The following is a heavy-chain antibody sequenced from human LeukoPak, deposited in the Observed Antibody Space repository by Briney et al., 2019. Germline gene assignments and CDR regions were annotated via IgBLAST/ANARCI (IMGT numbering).Heavy chain of an antibody. Sequence: GASVKVSCKASGGTFSSYAISWVRQAPGQGLEWMGGIIPIFGTANYAQKFQGRVTITTDESMSTAYMELSSLRSEDTAVYYCARDCLEDSSGFDYWGQGTLVTVSS. V-gene: IGHV1-69*05. CDR2: IIPIFGTA. CDR1: GGTFSSYA. D-gene: IGHD3-22*01. CDR3: ARDCLEDSSGFDY. J-gene: IGHJ4*02.